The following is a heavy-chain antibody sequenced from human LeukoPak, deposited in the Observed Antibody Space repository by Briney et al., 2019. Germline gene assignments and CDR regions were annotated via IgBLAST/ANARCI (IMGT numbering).Heavy chain of an antibody. V-gene: IGHV1-8*01. J-gene: IGHJ1*01. CDR3: TRGGPVAGTHKYFQH. CDR2: MNPNNGNT. CDR1: GYTFTSYD. Sequence: ASVKVSCKASGYTFTSYDINWVRQATGQGLEWMGWMNPNNGNTDYAQKFQGRVTLTRNTSISTAYMELSSLRSEDTAVYYYTRGGPVAGTHKYFQHWGQGTLVTVSS. D-gene: IGHD6-19*01.